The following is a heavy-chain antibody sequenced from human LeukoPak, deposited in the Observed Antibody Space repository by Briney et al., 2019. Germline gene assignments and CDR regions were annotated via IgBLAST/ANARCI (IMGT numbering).Heavy chain of an antibody. CDR3: ARDRYCSGGSCYSAGFDP. CDR1: GYTFTSYD. D-gene: IGHD2-15*01. Sequence: ASVTVSCKASGYTFTSYDINWVRQAPGQGLEWMGWMNPNSGNTGYAQKFQGRVTMTRNTSISTAYMELSSLRSEDTAVYYCARDRYCSGGSCYSAGFDPWGQGTLVTVSS. V-gene: IGHV1-8*01. CDR2: MNPNSGNT. J-gene: IGHJ5*02.